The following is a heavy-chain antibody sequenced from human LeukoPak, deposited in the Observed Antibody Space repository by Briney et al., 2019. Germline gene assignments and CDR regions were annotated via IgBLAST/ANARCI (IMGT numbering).Heavy chain of an antibody. CDR3: ARDYAVRGVMRIYYYYYMDV. Sequence: EGPVKVSCKASGYTFTSYDINWVRQATGQGLEWMGWMNPNSGNTGYAQKFQGRVTMTTDTSTSTAYMELRSLRSDDTAVYYCARDYAVRGVMRIYYYYYMDVWGKGTTVTISS. D-gene: IGHD3-10*01. V-gene: IGHV1-8*02. J-gene: IGHJ6*03. CDR1: GYTFTSYD. CDR2: MNPNSGNT.